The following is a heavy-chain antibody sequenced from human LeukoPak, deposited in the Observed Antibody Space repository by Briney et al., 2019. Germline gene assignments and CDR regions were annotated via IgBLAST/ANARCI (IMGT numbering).Heavy chain of an antibody. D-gene: IGHD6-13*01. V-gene: IGHV4-4*09. CDR2: IYTSGST. CDR1: GGSISSYY. CDR3: ASNLAAAGYSYYYYMDV. J-gene: IGHJ6*03. Sequence: SETLSLTRTVSGGSISSYYWSWIRQPPGKGLEWIGYIYTSGSTNYNPSLKSRVTISVDTSKNQFSLKLSSVTAADTAVYYCASNLAAAGYSYYYYMDVWGKGTAVTVSS.